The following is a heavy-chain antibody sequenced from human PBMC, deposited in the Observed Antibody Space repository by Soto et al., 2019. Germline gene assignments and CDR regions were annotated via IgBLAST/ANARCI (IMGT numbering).Heavy chain of an antibody. Sequence: SDTRSLTCIVSGVSISTYHWSRIRQPAGKGLEWIGRMHTSGSTNYNPSLKSRVSMSVDTSKNHFSLKVSSVTAADTAVYYCARDEYGYGDSYDSWGQGTLVTVSS. D-gene: IGHD5-12*01. J-gene: IGHJ4*02. CDR1: GVSISTYH. CDR3: ARDEYGYGDSYDS. CDR2: MHTSGST. V-gene: IGHV4-4*07.